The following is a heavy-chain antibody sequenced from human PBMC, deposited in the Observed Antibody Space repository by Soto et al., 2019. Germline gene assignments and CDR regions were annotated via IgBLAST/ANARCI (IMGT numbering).Heavy chain of an antibody. D-gene: IGHD1-1*01. CDR2: IWYDGSNK. Sequence: QVQLVESGGGVVQPGRSLRLSCAASGFTFSSYGMHWVRQAPGKGLEWVAVIWYDGSNKYYADSVKGRFTISRDNSKNTLYLQMNSLRAEDTAVYYCARPDKEHPYFQHWGQGTLVTVSS. CDR3: ARPDKEHPYFQH. J-gene: IGHJ1*01. CDR1: GFTFSSYG. V-gene: IGHV3-33*01.